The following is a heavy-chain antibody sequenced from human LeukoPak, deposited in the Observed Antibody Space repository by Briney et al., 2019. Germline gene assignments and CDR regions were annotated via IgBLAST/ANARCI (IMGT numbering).Heavy chain of an antibody. V-gene: IGHV3-23*01. D-gene: IGHD3-16*01. J-gene: IGHJ4*02. CDR2: ISGSGGST. Sequence: GGSLRLSRAASGFTLSSYAMSGVPQAPGKGLEWVSAISGSGGSTYYADSVKGRFTISRDNSKNTLYLQMNSLRAEDTGVYYCAKDWGEYFDYVWGSFTSFDSWGQGTLVTVSS. CDR3: AKDWGEYFDYVWGSFTSFDS. CDR1: GFTLSSYA.